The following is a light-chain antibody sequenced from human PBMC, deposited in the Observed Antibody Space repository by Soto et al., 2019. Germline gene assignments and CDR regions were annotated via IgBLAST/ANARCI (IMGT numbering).Light chain of an antibody. J-gene: IGKJ2*01. Sequence: EIVLTQSPATLALSPGERATLSCRASQRVSSYLAWYQQKPGQAPRLLIYDASNRATGIPARFSGSGSGTDFTLTISSLEPEDCAVYYCQQRSNWPRTFGQGTKLEIK. CDR1: QRVSSY. CDR2: DAS. CDR3: QQRSNWPRT. V-gene: IGKV3-11*01.